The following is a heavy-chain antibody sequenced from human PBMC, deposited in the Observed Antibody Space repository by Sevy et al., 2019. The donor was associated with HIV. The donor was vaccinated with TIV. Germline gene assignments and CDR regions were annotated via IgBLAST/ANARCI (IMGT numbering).Heavy chain of an antibody. J-gene: IGHJ5*02. Sequence: GGSLRLSCTASGFTFSNYGMHWVRQAPGRGLEWVAVISYDGSNEYYRDSVRGRFTISRDNSKNTLFMQMNSLRPEDTDVYYCAKDPAYNTRWLRNLFDPWGQGTLVTGSS. CDR1: GFTFSNYG. CDR2: ISYDGSNE. D-gene: IGHD5-12*01. V-gene: IGHV3-30*18. CDR3: AKDPAYNTRWLRNLFDP.